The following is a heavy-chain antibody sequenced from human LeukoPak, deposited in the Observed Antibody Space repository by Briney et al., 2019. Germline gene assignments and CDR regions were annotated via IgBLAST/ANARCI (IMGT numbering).Heavy chain of an antibody. CDR1: GFAFSNAW. CDR3: TTDRDALRY. V-gene: IGHV3-15*07. D-gene: IGHD2-21*02. J-gene: IGHJ4*02. Sequence: GGSLRLSCAVSGFAFSNAWMNWVRQAPGKGLEWVGRIKSKTYGGTTDYAAFVKGRFNTSRDDSKNTVYLQMNSLETEDTGVYYCTTDRDALRYWGQGTLVTVSS. CDR2: IKSKTYGGTT.